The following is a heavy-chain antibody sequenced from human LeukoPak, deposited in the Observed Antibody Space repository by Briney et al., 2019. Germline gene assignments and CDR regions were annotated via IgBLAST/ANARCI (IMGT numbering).Heavy chain of an antibody. V-gene: IGHV5-51*01. J-gene: IGHJ5*02. CDR1: GYYFSNYW. CDR2: IYPVDSDT. D-gene: IGHD2-8*02. CDR3: ATHGAGYGTDILLKAGS. Sequence: GESLKISCQGSGYYFSNYWSGWVRQMPEKGLEWMGIIYPVDSDTRYSPSFQGHVSISVDKSLTTLYLHWPSLKASDTAIYYCATHGAGYGTDILLKAGSWGQGTQVAVSS.